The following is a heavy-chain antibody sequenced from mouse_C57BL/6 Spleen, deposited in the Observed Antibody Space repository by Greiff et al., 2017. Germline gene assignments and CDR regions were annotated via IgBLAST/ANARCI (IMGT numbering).Heavy chain of an antibody. V-gene: IGHV1-9*01. CDR3: ARRWLRREGFAY. J-gene: IGHJ3*01. CDR2: ILPGSGST. CDR1: GYTFTSYW. Sequence: QVQLQQPGAELVRPGSSVKLSCKASGYTFTSYWMHWVKQRPGHGLEWIGEILPGSGSTNYNEKFKGKATFTADTSSNTAYMQLSSLTTEDSAIYYCARRWLRREGFAYWGQGTLVTVSA. D-gene: IGHD2-2*01.